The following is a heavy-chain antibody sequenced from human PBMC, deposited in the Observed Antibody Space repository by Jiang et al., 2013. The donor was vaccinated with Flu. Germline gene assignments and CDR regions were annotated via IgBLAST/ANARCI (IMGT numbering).Heavy chain of an antibody. J-gene: IGHJ4*02. CDR2: IDWDDDK. CDR3: ARISSTSCRRDY. V-gene: IGHV2-70*11. D-gene: IGHD2-2*01. CDR1: GFSLSTSGMC. Sequence: KPTQTLTLTCTLSGFSLSTSGMCVSWIRQPPGKALEWLARIDWDDDKYYSTSLKTRLTISKDTSKNQVVLTMTNMDPVDTATYYCARISSTSCRRDYWGQGTLVTVSS.